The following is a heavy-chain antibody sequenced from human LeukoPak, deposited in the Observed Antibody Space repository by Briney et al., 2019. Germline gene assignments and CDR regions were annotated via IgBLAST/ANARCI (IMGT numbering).Heavy chain of an antibody. D-gene: IGHD4-23*01. CDR3: ARKGATAGGTRALDI. J-gene: IGHJ3*02. V-gene: IGHV4-34*01. Sequence: SETLSLTCAVYGGSFSGSYWTWFRQPAGQGLEWIGEINHRGSTEYDPSLKSRVTISLDTSKSQFSLRLSSVTAADAAVYYCARKGATAGGTRALDIWGQGTMVTVSS. CDR2: INHRGST. CDR1: GGSFSGSY.